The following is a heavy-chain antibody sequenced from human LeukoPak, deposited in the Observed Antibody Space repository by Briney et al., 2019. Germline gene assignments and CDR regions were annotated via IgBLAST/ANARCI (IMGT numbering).Heavy chain of an antibody. J-gene: IGHJ4*02. V-gene: IGHV1-2*02. CDR3: ASSIVYCSSTSCYFD. CDR1: GYTFTGYF. D-gene: IGHD2-2*01. CDR2: INPNSGGT. Sequence: ASVKVSCKASGYTFTGYFMHWVRQAPGQGLEWMGWINPNSGGTNYAQKFQGRVTMTRDTSISTAYMELSRLRSDDTAVYYCASSIVYCSSTSCYFDWGQGTLVTVSS.